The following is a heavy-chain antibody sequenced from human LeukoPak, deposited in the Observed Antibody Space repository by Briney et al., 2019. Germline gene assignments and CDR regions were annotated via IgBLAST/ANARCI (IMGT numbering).Heavy chain of an antibody. V-gene: IGHV4-30-2*01. D-gene: IGHD3-10*01. CDR2: IYHSGST. J-gene: IGHJ5*02. CDR1: GVSISSGGYS. Sequence: PSETLSLTCAVSGVSISSGGYSWSWIRQPPGKGLEWSGYIYHSGSTYYNPSLKSRVTISVDRSKNQFPLKLSSVTAADTAVHYCARGVRVRGGNWFDPWGQGTLVTVSS. CDR3: ARGVRVRGGNWFDP.